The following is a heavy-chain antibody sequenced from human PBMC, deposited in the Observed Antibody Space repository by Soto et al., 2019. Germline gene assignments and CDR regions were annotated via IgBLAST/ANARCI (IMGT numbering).Heavy chain of an antibody. Sequence: SETLSLTCTVSGGSLTGYYWSWVRQPPGKGLEWIGYIYYRGNTDYNPSLNSRATISLDRAKNQFFLQLTSVVAADSAVYYCARSITRSELYLPNWGQGTLVTVSS. J-gene: IGHJ1*01. D-gene: IGHD3-16*01. V-gene: IGHV4-59*01. CDR1: GGSLTGYY. CDR2: IYYRGNT. CDR3: ARSITRSELYLPN.